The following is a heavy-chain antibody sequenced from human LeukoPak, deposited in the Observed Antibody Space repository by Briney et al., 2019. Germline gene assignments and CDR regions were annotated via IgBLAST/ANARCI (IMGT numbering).Heavy chain of an antibody. Sequence: GGSLRLSCAASGFKFDDYAMHWVRQAPGKGLEWVSGISWHSGSIGYADSVKGRFTISRDNSKNTLYLQMNSLRAEDTAVYYCAKDNMEQWLDEDYWGQGTLVTVSS. CDR1: GFKFDDYA. CDR3: AKDNMEQWLDEDY. V-gene: IGHV3-9*01. J-gene: IGHJ4*02. CDR2: ISWHSGSI. D-gene: IGHD6-19*01.